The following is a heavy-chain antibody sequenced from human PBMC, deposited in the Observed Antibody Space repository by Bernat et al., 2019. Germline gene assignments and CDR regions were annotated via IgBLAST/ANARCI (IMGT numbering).Heavy chain of an antibody. Sequence: QLQLQESGPGLVKPSETLSLTCSVSGGPISGGNSCWDWIRQPPGKGLEWIGSIYYGGNTYHNSSLKSRVTISVDTSKSQFSLKLSSVTAADTAVYYCARRAGGYDFLDYWGQGTRVIVSS. CDR1: GGPISGGNSC. CDR2: IYYGGNT. D-gene: IGHD5-12*01. J-gene: IGHJ4*02. V-gene: IGHV4-39*01. CDR3: ARRAGGYDFLDY.